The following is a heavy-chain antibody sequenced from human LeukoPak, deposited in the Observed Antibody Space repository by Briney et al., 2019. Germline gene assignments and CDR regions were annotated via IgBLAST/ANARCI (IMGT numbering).Heavy chain of an antibody. D-gene: IGHD1-26*01. CDR3: ALIVGAADVDY. CDR2: ISSSSSYI. V-gene: IGHV3-21*01. J-gene: IGHJ4*02. Sequence: GGSLRLSCAASGFTFSTYTMCWVRQAPGKGLEWVSCISSSSSYIYYADSVKGRFTISRDNAKNTLYLQMNSLRAEDTAVYYCALIVGAADVDYWGQGTLVTVSS. CDR1: GFTFSTYT.